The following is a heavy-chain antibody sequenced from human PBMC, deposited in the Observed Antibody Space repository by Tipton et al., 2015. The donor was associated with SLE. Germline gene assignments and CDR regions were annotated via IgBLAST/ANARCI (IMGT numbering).Heavy chain of an antibody. CDR3: ARDHIAGGAFDI. J-gene: IGHJ3*02. V-gene: IGHV4-59*12. CDR2: IYYSGST. D-gene: IGHD6-13*01. Sequence: LRLSCTVSGGSISRYYWSWIRQPLGKGLEWIGYIYYSGSTNYNPSPKSRVTMSVDTSKNQFSLKLSSVTAADTAVYYCARDHIAGGAFDIWGQGTMVTVSS. CDR1: GGSISRYY.